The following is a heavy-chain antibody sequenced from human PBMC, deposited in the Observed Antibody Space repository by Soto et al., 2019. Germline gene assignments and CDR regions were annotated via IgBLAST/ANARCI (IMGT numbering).Heavy chain of an antibody. Sequence: GGSLRLSCAASGFTFSSYAMSWVRQAPGKGLEWVSAISGSGGSTYYADSVKGRFTISRDNSKNTLYLQMNSLRAEDTAVYYCAKPLSPGATAMVLFDYWGQGTLVTVSS. CDR3: AKPLSPGATAMVLFDY. CDR2: ISGSGGST. CDR1: GFTFSSYA. V-gene: IGHV3-23*01. J-gene: IGHJ4*02. D-gene: IGHD5-18*01.